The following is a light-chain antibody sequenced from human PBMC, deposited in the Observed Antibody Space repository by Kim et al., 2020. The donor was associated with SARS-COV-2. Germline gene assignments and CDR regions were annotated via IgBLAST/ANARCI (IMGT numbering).Light chain of an antibody. V-gene: IGLV1-44*01. CDR2: SNN. CDR3: AAWDDSLNAWV. J-gene: IGLJ3*02. Sequence: ELTQPPSASGTPGQRVTISCSGSSSNIGSKTAHWYQQLPGTAPKVLIYSNNQRPSGVPDRFSGSKSGTSASLAISGLQSEDEGDYYCAAWDDSLNAWVFGGVTQLTDL. CDR1: SSNIGSKT.